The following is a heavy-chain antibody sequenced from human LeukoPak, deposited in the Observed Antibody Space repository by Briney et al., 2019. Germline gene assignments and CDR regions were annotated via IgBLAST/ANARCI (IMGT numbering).Heavy chain of an antibody. CDR3: AVRGVTACLDP. Sequence: ASVKVSCKASGGTFSSYAISWVRQAPGQGLEWMGWISPDNGNIKYSQKFQGRVTITRDTSASTAYMELSSLRSEDTAVYYCAVRGVTACLDPWGQGTLVTVSS. J-gene: IGHJ5*02. V-gene: IGHV1-3*01. D-gene: IGHD3-10*01. CDR2: ISPDNGNI. CDR1: GGTFSSYA.